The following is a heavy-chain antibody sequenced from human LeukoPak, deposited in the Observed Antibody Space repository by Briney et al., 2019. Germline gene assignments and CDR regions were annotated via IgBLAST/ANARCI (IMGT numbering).Heavy chain of an antibody. Sequence: PGGSLRLSCAASGFTFSSYWMHWVRHAPGKGLVWVSRINSDGSSTSYADSVKGRFTISRDNAKNTLYLQMNSLRAEDTAVYYCARDRGSGSYPTDYFDYWGQGTLVTVSS. D-gene: IGHD1-26*01. CDR1: GFTFSSYW. CDR2: INSDGSST. V-gene: IGHV3-74*01. CDR3: ARDRGSGSYPTDYFDY. J-gene: IGHJ4*02.